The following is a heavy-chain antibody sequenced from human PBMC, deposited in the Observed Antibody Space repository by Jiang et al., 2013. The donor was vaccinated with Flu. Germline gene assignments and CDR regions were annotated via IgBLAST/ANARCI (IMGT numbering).Heavy chain of an antibody. CDR3: ASQHWDHGSGSYYMSS. CDR1: GGSIISEKSY. Sequence: GSGLVKPSETLSLRCTVSGGSIISEKSYWGWIRQPPGKGLEWIGSIYYSGTTYYNPTLKSRVTISVDTPKKKFSLKLRSVTAADTAVYYCASQHWDHGSGSYYMSSWAQGTLVTVSS. CDR2: IYYSGTT. J-gene: IGHJ5*02. V-gene: IGHV4-39*07. D-gene: IGHD3-10*01.